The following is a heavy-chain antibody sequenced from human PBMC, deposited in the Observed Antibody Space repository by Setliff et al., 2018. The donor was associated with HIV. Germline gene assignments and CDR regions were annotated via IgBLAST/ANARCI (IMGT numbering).Heavy chain of an antibody. CDR2: MNPKSGNT. Sequence: ASVKVSCKVSGGTFTRNCINWVRQAPGQGLEWMGWMNPKSGNTGYARKFQGRVTMTRKTSISTAYMELRSLRSDDTAVYYCARGYCSSTSCYGIYYFDNWGQGTPVTVSS. D-gene: IGHD2-2*01. V-gene: IGHV1-8*01. J-gene: IGHJ4*02. CDR3: ARGYCSSTSCYGIYYFDN. CDR1: GGTFTRNC.